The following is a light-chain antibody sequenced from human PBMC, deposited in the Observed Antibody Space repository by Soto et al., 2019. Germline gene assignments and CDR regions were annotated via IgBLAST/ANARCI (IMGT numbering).Light chain of an antibody. V-gene: IGKV1-9*01. J-gene: IGKJ1*01. CDR1: QGISRS. Sequence: DIQLTQSPSFLSASVGDRVTITCRASQGISRSLAWYQQRPGKAPNLLIYAASTLQSGVPSRFSGSGSGTEFTLTISSLQPEDFATYYCLQHNSYPRTFGQGTKVDIK. CDR2: AAS. CDR3: LQHNSYPRT.